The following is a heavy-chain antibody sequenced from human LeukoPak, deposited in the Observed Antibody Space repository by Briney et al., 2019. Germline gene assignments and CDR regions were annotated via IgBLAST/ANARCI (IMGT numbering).Heavy chain of an antibody. Sequence: GASLRLFCAASGFTFSRYAMSWVRQAPGKGLEGVSDISCSCGSTYYAEFLERRFTISRDNSKNTLYLQMNSLRAEDTAVYDCAEMGLRLGELSAFDYWGQGTLVNVSS. CDR3: AEMGLRLGELSAFDY. CDR1: GFTFSRYA. J-gene: IGHJ4*02. V-gene: IGHV3-23*01. D-gene: IGHD3-16*02. CDR2: ISCSCGST.